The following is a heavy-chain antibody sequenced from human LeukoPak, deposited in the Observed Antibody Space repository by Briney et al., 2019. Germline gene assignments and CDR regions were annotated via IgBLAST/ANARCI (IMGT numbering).Heavy chain of an antibody. CDR1: GGSISSGDYY. CDR2: IYYSGST. Sequence: SETLSLTCTVSGGSISSGDYYWSWIRQPPGKGLEWIGYIYYSGSTYYNPSLKSRVTISVDTSKNQFSLKLSSVTAADTAVYYCARDDGSGSYYPDCYYYGMDVWGKGTTVTVSS. J-gene: IGHJ6*04. D-gene: IGHD3-10*01. V-gene: IGHV4-30-4*01. CDR3: ARDDGSGSYYPDCYYYGMDV.